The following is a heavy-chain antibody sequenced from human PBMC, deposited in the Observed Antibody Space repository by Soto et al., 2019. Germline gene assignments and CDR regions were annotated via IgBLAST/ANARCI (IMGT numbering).Heavy chain of an antibody. V-gene: IGHV1-2*04. CDR3: ARGRIDPSRTPGVYYYHGMDV. CDR1: GYTFTGYY. Sequence: EASVKVSCKASGYTFTGYYMHWVRQAPGQGLEWMGWINPNSGGTNYAQKFQGWVTMTRDTSISTAYMELSRLRSDDTAVYYCARGRIDPSRTPGVYYYHGMDVWGQGTTVTVSS. J-gene: IGHJ6*02. CDR2: INPNSGGT. D-gene: IGHD2-21*01.